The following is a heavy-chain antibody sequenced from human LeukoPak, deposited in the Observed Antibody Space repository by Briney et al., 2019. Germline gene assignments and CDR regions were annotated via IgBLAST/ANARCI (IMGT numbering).Heavy chain of an antibody. CDR1: GFTFSSYS. Sequence: HPGGSLRLSCAASGFTFSSYSMNWVRQAPGKGLEWVSYISSSSSTIYYADSVKGRFTISRDNAKNSLYLQMNSLRDEDTAVYYCAISYDYGDYWDRHYWGQGTLVTVSS. J-gene: IGHJ4*02. CDR3: AISYDYGDYWDRHY. D-gene: IGHD4-17*01. CDR2: ISSSSSTI. V-gene: IGHV3-48*02.